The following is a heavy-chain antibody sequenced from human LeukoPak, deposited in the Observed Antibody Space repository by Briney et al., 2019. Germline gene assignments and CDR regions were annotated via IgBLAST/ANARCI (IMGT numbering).Heavy chain of an antibody. J-gene: IGHJ6*03. CDR2: IYYSGST. D-gene: IGHD1-26*01. CDR1: GGSISTYY. CDR3: ARGSVGASTDYYYYYMDV. Sequence: SDTLSLTCTVSGGSISTYYWSWIRQPPGKGLEWIGYIYYSGSTNYNPSLKSRVTISVDTSKNQFSLRLSSVTAADTAVYYCARGSVGASTDYYYYYMDVWGKGTTATVSS. V-gene: IGHV4-59*01.